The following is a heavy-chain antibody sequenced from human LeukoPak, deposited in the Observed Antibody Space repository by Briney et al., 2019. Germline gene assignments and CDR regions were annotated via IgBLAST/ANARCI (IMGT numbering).Heavy chain of an antibody. D-gene: IGHD3-9*01. CDR3: ATRYNYDILTGYFGSY. CDR2: IYYTGRT. V-gene: IGHV4-4*02. CDR1: RGFIGSSNH. Sequence: SETLSLTCAVSRGFIGSSNHWSWVRQPPGKGLEWIGEIYYTGRTNYNPSLKSRVTISIDMSKNQFSLKLNSVTAADTATYYCATRYNYDILTGYFGSYWGQGILVAVS. J-gene: IGHJ4*02.